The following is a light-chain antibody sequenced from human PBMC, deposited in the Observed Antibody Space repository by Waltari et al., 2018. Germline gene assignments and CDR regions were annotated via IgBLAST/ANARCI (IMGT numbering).Light chain of an antibody. J-gene: IGKJ1*01. Sequence: DIQMTQSPSSVSASVGDRVTLTCRASQGISSRLAWYQQKPGKAPKLLIYDASSLHSGVPSRFSGSGSGTDFTLTIRSLQPEDFATYYCQQVNSFPRTFGQGNKVEVK. CDR3: QQVNSFPRT. CDR2: DAS. V-gene: IGKV1-12*01. CDR1: QGISSR.